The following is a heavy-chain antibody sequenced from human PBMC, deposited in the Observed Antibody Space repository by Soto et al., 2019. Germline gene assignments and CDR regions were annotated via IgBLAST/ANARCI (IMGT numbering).Heavy chain of an antibody. CDR1: GFTFSNYA. Sequence: HPGGSLRLSCAASGFTFSNYAMNWVRQAPGKGLEWVSAISGSGGTTYYADSVKGRFTMSRDNSKNTLYLQMNSLRAEDTAVYYCAKDRVSGGSYTEYYYYYGMDVWGQGTTVTVSS. D-gene: IGHD1-26*01. J-gene: IGHJ6*02. CDR3: AKDRVSGGSYTEYYYYYGMDV. CDR2: ISGSGGTT. V-gene: IGHV3-23*01.